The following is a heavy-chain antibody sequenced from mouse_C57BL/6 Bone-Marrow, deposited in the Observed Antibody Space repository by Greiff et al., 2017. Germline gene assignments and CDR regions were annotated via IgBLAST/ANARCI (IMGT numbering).Heavy chain of an antibody. J-gene: IGHJ3*01. V-gene: IGHV1-81*01. D-gene: IGHD2-4*01. CDR3: ARGALYYDYDVGFAD. Sequence: QVQLQQSGAELARPGASVKLSCKASGYTFTSYGISWVKQRTGQGLEWIGEIYPRSGNTYYNAKFKGKATLTADKSSSTAYMELRSLTSEDSAVYFCARGALYYDYDVGFADWGQGTLVTVSA. CDR2: IYPRSGNT. CDR1: GYTFTSYG.